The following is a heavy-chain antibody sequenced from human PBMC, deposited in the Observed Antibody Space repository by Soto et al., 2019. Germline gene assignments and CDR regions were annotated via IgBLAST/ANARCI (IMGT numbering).Heavy chain of an antibody. CDR3: AKAILTYCSRTSCRDYYYHYGMDV. CDR2: ISYDGSNK. CDR1: GFTFSSYG. V-gene: IGHV3-30*18. D-gene: IGHD2-2*01. Sequence: GGSLRLSCAASGFTFSSYGMHWVRQAPGKGLEWVAVISYDGSNKYYADSVKGRFTISRGNSKNTLFLQMNSLRAEDTAVYYCAKAILTYCSRTSCRDYYYHYGMDVWGQGTPVTVSS. J-gene: IGHJ6*02.